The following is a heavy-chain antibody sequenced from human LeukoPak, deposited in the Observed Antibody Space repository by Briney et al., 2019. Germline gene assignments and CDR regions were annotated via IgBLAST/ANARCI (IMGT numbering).Heavy chain of an antibody. Sequence: PGGSLRLSCAASGFTFSSYSMNWVRQAPGKGLEWVSYISSSSSTIYYADSVKGRFTISRDNAKNTLYLQMNSLRAEDTAVYYCARASRGDGVSHDIWGQGTMVTVSS. CDR3: ARASRGDGVSHDI. D-gene: IGHD2-21*01. CDR2: ISSSSSTI. V-gene: IGHV3-48*04. CDR1: GFTFSSYS. J-gene: IGHJ3*02.